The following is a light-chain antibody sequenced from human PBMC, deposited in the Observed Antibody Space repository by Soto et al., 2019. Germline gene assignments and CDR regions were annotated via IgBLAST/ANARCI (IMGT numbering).Light chain of an antibody. CDR3: CSYAGRYTYV. Sequence: SALTQPRSVSGSPGQSATISCTGASSDVGGYNYVSWYQQHPGKAPKLMIYDVSKRPSGVPDRFSGSKSGNTASLTISGLQTEDEADYYCCSYAGRYTYVFGTGP. J-gene: IGLJ1*01. CDR2: DVS. CDR1: SSDVGGYNY. V-gene: IGLV2-11*01.